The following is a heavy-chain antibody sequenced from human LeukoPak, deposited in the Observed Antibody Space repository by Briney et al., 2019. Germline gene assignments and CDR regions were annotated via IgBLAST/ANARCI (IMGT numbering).Heavy chain of an antibody. V-gene: IGHV4-61*02. Sequence: SETLSLTCTVSGGSISSGSYYWSWIRQPAGKGLEWIGRIYTSGSTNYNPSLKSRVTISVYTSKNQFSLKLSSVTAADTAVYYCARRRADYYYYYMDVWGKGTTVTVSS. CDR2: IYTSGST. D-gene: IGHD6-19*01. J-gene: IGHJ6*03. CDR3: ARRRADYYYYYMDV. CDR1: GGSISSGSYY.